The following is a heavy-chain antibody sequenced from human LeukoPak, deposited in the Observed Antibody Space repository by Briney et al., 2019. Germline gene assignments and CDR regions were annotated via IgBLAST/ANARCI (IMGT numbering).Heavy chain of an antibody. D-gene: IGHD3-9*01. CDR2: IYYSGST. J-gene: IGHJ6*03. CDR1: GGSISSYY. Sequence: SETLSLTYTVTGGSISSYYWSWIRQPPGKGLEWIGYIYYSGSTNYNPSLKSRVTISVDTSKNQFSLKLSSVTAADTAVYYCARGKYYDILTGYPSPPYYYMDVWGKRTTVTVSS. V-gene: IGHV4-59*01. CDR3: ARGKYYDILTGYPSPPYYYMDV.